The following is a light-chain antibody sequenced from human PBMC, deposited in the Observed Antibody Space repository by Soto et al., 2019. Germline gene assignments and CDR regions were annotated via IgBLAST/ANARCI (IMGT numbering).Light chain of an antibody. CDR3: QQYSSYSRT. CDR2: DAS. J-gene: IGKJ1*01. V-gene: IGKV1-5*01. CDR1: QGITSW. Sequence: DIQMTHSPSTLSGSVGDIVTITCRASQGITSWLAWYQQKPGKAPKLLIYDASSLESGVPSRFSGSASGTQFTLTISSLQPDDFATYYCQQYSSYSRTFGQGTKVDIK.